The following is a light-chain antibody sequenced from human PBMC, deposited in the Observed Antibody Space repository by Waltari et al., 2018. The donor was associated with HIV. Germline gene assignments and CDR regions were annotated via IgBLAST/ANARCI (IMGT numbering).Light chain of an antibody. J-gene: IGLJ2*01. CDR3: SSHAGSKVV. CDR1: SSDVGGYNY. CDR2: DVI. Sequence: QSALTQPPSASGSPGQSVTLSCTGTSSDVGGYNYVSWHQQHPGKAPKLMIYDVIKSPLGVPYRFSGSKSRNTSSLTVSGLQPEDEADYYCSSHAGSKVVFGGGTRLTVL. V-gene: IGLV2-8*01.